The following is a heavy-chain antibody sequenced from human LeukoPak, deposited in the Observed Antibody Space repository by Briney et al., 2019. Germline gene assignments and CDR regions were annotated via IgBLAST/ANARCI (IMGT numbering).Heavy chain of an antibody. Sequence: ASVKVSWKASGYTFTDYYMHWVRQAPGQGLEWMGWINPNSGGTNYAQKFQGRVTMTRDTSISTAYMELSRLRSDDTAVYYCARASYYYDSSGYPGYYFDYWGQGTLVTVSS. V-gene: IGHV1-2*02. CDR1: GYTFTDYY. J-gene: IGHJ4*02. CDR3: ARASYYYDSSGYPGYYFDY. CDR2: INPNSGGT. D-gene: IGHD3-22*01.